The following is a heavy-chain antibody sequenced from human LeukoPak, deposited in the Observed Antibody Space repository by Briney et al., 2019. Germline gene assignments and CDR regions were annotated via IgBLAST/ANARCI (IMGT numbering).Heavy chain of an antibody. CDR3: ARDLGAYSSGHNWFDP. CDR2: FDPEDGET. V-gene: IGHV1-24*01. CDR1: GYTLTELS. D-gene: IGHD6-19*01. Sequence: GASVKVSCKVSGYTLTELSMHWVRQAPGKGLEWMGGFDPEDGETIYAQKFQGRVTMTEDTSTDTAYMELSSLRSEDTAVYYCARDLGAYSSGHNWFDPWGQGTLVTVSS. J-gene: IGHJ5*02.